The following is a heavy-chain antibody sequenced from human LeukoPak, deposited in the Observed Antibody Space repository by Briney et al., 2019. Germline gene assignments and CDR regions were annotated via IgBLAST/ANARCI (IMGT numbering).Heavy chain of an antibody. V-gene: IGHV1-46*01. CDR2: INPSGGST. D-gene: IGHD3-3*01. CDR1: GYTFTSYY. Sequence: ASVKVSCKASGYTFTSYYMHWVRQAPGQGLEWMGIINPSGGSTSYAQKFQGRVTMTRDTSTSTVYMELSSLRSEDTAVYYCASHKEPIDITYYDFWSGYSTLDYWGQGTLVTVSS. J-gene: IGHJ4*02. CDR3: ASHKEPIDITYYDFWSGYSTLDY.